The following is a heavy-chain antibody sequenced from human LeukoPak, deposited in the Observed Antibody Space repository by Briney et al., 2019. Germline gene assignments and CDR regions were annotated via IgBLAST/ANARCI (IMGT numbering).Heavy chain of an antibody. Sequence: GGSLSLSCKASGSTFDDYALHWVRQAPGKGLEWVSGITWNSGSIDYADSVKGRFTISRDNAKNSLYLQMNSLRAEDTAVYYCAKGGKGHPIGYWGQGTLVTVSS. CDR2: ITWNSGSI. D-gene: IGHD3-10*01. J-gene: IGHJ4*02. CDR1: GSTFDDYA. CDR3: AKGGKGHPIGY. V-gene: IGHV3-9*01.